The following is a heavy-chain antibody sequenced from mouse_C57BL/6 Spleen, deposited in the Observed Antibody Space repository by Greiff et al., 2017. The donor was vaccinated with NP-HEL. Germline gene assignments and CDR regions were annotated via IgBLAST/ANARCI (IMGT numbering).Heavy chain of an antibody. CDR2: IYPGDGDT. D-gene: IGHD4-1*01. CDR3: ARLGLYWYFDV. J-gene: IGHJ1*03. Sequence: QVQLQQSGPELVKPGASVKISCKASGYAFSSSWMNWVKQRPGKGLEWIGRIYPGDGDTNYNGKFKGKATLTADKSSSTAYMQLSSLTSEDSAVYFCARLGLYWYFDVWGTGTTVTVSS. V-gene: IGHV1-82*01. CDR1: GYAFSSSW.